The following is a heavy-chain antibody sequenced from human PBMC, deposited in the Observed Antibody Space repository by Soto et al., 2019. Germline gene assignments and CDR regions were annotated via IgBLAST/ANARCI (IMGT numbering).Heavy chain of an antibody. CDR2: INAGNGNT. Sequence: QVQLVQSGAEVKKPGASVKVSCKASGYTFTSYAMHWVRQAPGQRLEWMGWINAGNGNTKYSQKFQGRVTITRDTSASPAYMELSSLRSEDTAVYYCARVSMLAAAGRYNYWGQGTLVTVSS. CDR1: GYTFTSYA. CDR3: ARVSMLAAAGRYNY. D-gene: IGHD6-13*01. J-gene: IGHJ4*02. V-gene: IGHV1-3*01.